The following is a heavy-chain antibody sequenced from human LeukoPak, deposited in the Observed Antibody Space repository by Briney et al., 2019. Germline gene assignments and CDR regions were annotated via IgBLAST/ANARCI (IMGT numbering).Heavy chain of an antibody. J-gene: IGHJ4*02. CDR3: ARGSMVRGVLDY. CDR2: IYHSGST. Sequence: SETLSLTCAVSGGSISSSNWWSWVRQPPGKGLEWIGEIYHSGSTNYNPSLKSRVTIPVDKSKNQFSLKLSSVTAADTAVYYCARGSMVRGVLDYWGQGTLVTVSS. V-gene: IGHV4-4*02. D-gene: IGHD3-10*01. CDR1: GGSISSSNW.